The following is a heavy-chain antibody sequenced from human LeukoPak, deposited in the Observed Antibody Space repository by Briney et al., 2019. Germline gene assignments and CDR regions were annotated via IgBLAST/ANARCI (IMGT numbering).Heavy chain of an antibody. V-gene: IGHV3-23*01. CDR2: ISGNGDNT. J-gene: IGHJ4*02. CDR3: ANYLSYGPIG. Sequence: GGSLRLSCAASGFTFGSYGMNWVRQAPGKGPEWVSLISGNGDNTYYADSVKGRFTISRDISKNTLFLQMNSLRAEDTAVYYCANYLSYGPIGWGQGTLVIVSS. D-gene: IGHD3-10*01. CDR1: GFTFGSYG.